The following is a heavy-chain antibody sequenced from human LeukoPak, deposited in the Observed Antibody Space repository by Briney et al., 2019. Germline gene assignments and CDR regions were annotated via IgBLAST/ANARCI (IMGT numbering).Heavy chain of an antibody. J-gene: IGHJ4*02. CDR1: GFTFSSYA. D-gene: IGHD5-12*01. V-gene: IGHV3-23*01. CDR2: ISGSGGST. CDR3: AREGGYGGVFDY. Sequence: PGGSLRLSCAASGFTFSSYAMSWVRQAPGKGLEWVSSISGSGGSTYYADSVRGRFTVSRDNSRNTLALQMSSLRAEDTAVYYCAREGGYGGVFDYWGQGTLVTVSS.